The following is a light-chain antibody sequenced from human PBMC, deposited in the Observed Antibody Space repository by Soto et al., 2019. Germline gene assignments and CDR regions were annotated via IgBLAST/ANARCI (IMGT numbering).Light chain of an antibody. Sequence: EIVLTQSPGTLSLSPGERATLSCRASQSVSNNYLAWYQQKPGQAPRLLIYGASNRATGIPDRFSGSGSGTDFTLTISRLEPEDFALYYCHQRQIWPRTFGQGTKVDI. V-gene: IGKV3D-20*02. J-gene: IGKJ1*01. CDR1: QSVSNNY. CDR2: GAS. CDR3: HQRQIWPRT.